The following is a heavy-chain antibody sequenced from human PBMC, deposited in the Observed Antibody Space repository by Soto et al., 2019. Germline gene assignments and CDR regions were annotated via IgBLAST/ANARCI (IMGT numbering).Heavy chain of an antibody. D-gene: IGHD1-26*01. V-gene: IGHV1-2*02. CDR1: GYTFTGHY. Sequence: ASLKVSCKASGYTFTGHYIHWVRQAPEQGPEWMGEIGPESGATRYAQRFQGRVTMTRDMSITTVYMELNNLSPDDTAVYYCGRGRSGQIVVFYWGQGTPVTVSS. CDR2: IGPESGAT. CDR3: GRGRSGQIVVFY. J-gene: IGHJ4*02.